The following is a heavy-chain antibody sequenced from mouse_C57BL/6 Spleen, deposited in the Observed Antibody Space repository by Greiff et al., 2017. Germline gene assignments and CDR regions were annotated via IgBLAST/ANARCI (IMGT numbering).Heavy chain of an antibody. V-gene: IGHV1-39*01. CDR3: ARAGTTVVATDYAMDY. Sequence: VQLQQSGPELVKPGASVKISCKASGYSFTDYNMNWVKQSNGKSLEWIGVINPNYGTTSYNQKFKGKATLTVDQSSSTAYMQLNSLTSEDSAVYDGARAGTTVVATDYAMDYWGQGTSVTVSS. J-gene: IGHJ4*01. CDR1: GYSFTDYN. D-gene: IGHD1-1*01. CDR2: INPNYGTT.